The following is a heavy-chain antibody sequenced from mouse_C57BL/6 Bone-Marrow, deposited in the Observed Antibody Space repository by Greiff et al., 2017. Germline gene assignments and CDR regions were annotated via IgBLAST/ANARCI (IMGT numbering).Heavy chain of an antibody. D-gene: IGHD2-4*01. Sequence: VQLQQSGAELVRPGASVKLSCTASGFNIKDDYMHWVKQRPEQGLEWIGWIDPENGDTEYASKFQGKATITADTSSHTAYLQLSSLTSEDTAVYYCTGYYDYENAMDYWGQGTSVTVSS. CDR3: TGYYDYENAMDY. J-gene: IGHJ4*01. CDR2: IDPENGDT. CDR1: GFNIKDDY. V-gene: IGHV14-4*01.